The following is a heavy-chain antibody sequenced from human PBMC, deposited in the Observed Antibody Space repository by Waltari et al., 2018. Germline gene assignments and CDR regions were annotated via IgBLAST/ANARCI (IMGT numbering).Heavy chain of an antibody. CDR3: AKSAAATIRFWYFDL. V-gene: IGHV3-23*04. CDR2: SGVSGVTI. D-gene: IGHD6-13*01. Sequence: EVQLVESGGGLVQPGGSLRLSCAASGFTFSSYAMSWVRQSTGKGMGWVSSSGVSGVTIFYEDSVKGRFTTSRDNSKNTLDLQMDSLRAEDTAIYYCAKSAAATIRFWYFDLWGRGTLVTVSS. J-gene: IGHJ2*01. CDR1: GFTFSSYA.